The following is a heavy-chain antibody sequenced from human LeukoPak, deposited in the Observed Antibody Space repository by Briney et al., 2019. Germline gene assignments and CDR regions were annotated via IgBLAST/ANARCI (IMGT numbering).Heavy chain of an antibody. CDR2: IYYSGST. CDR1: GGSISSYY. Sequence: SETLSLTCTVSGGSISSYYWSWIRQPPGKGLEWIGYIYYSGSTNYNPSLKSRVTISVDTSKNQFSLKLSSVTAADTAVYYCAGHEVRGVLPLDYWGQGTLVTVSS. V-gene: IGHV4-59*01. D-gene: IGHD3-10*01. CDR3: AGHEVRGVLPLDY. J-gene: IGHJ4*02.